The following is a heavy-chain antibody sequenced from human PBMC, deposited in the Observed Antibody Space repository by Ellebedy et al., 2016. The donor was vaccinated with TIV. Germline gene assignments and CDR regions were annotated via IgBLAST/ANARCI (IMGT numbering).Heavy chain of an antibody. CDR2: INPSGGST. CDR1: GYTFTSYY. Sequence: ASVKVSCXASGYTFTSYYMHWVRQAPGQGLEWMGIINPSGGSTSYAQKFQGRVTITADESTSTAYMELSSLRSEDTAVYYCAREKITIFGVVPYVGGMDVWGQGTTVTVSS. D-gene: IGHD3-3*01. V-gene: IGHV1-46*01. J-gene: IGHJ6*02. CDR3: AREKITIFGVVPYVGGMDV.